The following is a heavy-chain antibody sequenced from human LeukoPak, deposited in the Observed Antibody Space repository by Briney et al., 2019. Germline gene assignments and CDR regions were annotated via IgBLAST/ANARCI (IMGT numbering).Heavy chain of an antibody. J-gene: IGHJ4*02. CDR3: AKGSWIQLWLIDY. V-gene: IGHV3-23*01. CDR1: GFTFSSYA. Sequence: GGSLRLSCAASGFTFSSYAMSWVRQAPGKGLEWVSAISSSGGSTYYADSVKGQFTISRDNSKNTLYLQMNSLRAEDTAVYYCAKGSWIQLWLIDYWGQGTLVTVSS. CDR2: ISSSGGST. D-gene: IGHD5-18*01.